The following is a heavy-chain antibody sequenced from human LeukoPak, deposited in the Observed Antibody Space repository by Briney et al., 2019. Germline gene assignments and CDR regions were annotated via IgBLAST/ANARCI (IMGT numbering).Heavy chain of an antibody. V-gene: IGHV4-4*07. J-gene: IGHJ4*02. CDR2: IYTSGST. CDR3: ACSLDSSGWYYFDY. D-gene: IGHD6-19*01. CDR1: GGSISRYY. Sequence: SGTLSLTCTVSGGSISRYYWSWIRQPAGKGLERIGRIYTSGSTKYNPSVKSRVTLSVDTSKNQFSLKLSSVTAADTAVYYCACSLDSSGWYYFDYWGQGTLVTVSS.